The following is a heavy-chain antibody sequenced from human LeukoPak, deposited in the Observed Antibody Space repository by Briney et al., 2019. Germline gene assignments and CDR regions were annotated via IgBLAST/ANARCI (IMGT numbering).Heavy chain of an antibody. V-gene: IGHV1-2*02. CDR1: GYTFTVYY. Sequence: GASVTVSFTASGYTFTVYYMHWVRQAPGQGLEWMGWINPNSGGTNYAQNFQGRVTMTRDTSISTAYMELSRLRSDDTAVYYCARDGNWGSLRGAFDIWGQGTMVTVSS. CDR2: INPNSGGT. D-gene: IGHD7-27*01. CDR3: ARDGNWGSLRGAFDI. J-gene: IGHJ3*02.